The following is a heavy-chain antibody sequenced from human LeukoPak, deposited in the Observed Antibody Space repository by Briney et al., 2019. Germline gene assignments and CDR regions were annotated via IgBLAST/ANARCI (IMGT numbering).Heavy chain of an antibody. Sequence: ASVKVSCKAFGYTFTSYGISWVRQGPGQGLEWMGWISAYNGNTNYARKLQGRVTITTDTSTSAAYMELRSMRSDDTAVYYCARDLRAFRDGYKNRNYYLDYWGQGTLVTVSS. V-gene: IGHV1-18*01. D-gene: IGHD5-24*01. J-gene: IGHJ4*02. CDR1: GYTFTSYG. CDR3: ARDLRAFRDGYKNRNYYLDY. CDR2: ISAYNGNT.